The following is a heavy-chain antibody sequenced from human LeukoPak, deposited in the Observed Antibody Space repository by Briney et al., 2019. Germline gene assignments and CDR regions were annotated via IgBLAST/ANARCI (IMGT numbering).Heavy chain of an antibody. CDR3: ARDHRDWFDP. CDR2: IIPIFGTA. V-gene: IGHV1-69*13. J-gene: IGHJ5*02. Sequence: SVNVSCKASGGTFSSYAISWVRQAPGQGLEWMGGIIPIFGTANYAQKFQGRVTITADESTSTAYMELRSLRSDDTAVYYCARDHRDWFDPWGQGTLVTVSS. CDR1: GGTFSSYA.